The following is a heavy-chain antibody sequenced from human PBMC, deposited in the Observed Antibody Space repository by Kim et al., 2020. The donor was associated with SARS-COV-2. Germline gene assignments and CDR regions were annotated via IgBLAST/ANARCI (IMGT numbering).Heavy chain of an antibody. CDR2: IYYSGST. J-gene: IGHJ3*02. D-gene: IGHD2-21*02. CDR3: SRVTADDAFDI. V-gene: IGHV4-59*13. Sequence: SETLSLTCTVSGGSISSYYWSWIRQPPGKGLEWIGYIYYSGSTNYNPSLKSRVTISVDTSKNQSSLKLSSVTAADTAGYYCSRVTADDAFDIWGQGTMVTVSS. CDR1: GGSISSYY.